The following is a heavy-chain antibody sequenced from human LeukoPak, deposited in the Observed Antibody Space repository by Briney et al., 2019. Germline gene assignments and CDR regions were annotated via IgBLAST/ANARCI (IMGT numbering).Heavy chain of an antibody. CDR2: ISGSGGST. D-gene: IGHD1-26*01. CDR1: GFTFSSYA. Sequence: GGSLRLSCAASGFTFSSYAMSWVRQAPGKGLEWVSAISGSGGSTYYADSVKGRFTISRDNSKNTLYLQMNSLRAEDTAVYYCAKDRTSGSYYWAYSDYWGQGTLVTVSS. J-gene: IGHJ4*02. CDR3: AKDRTSGSYYWAYSDY. V-gene: IGHV3-23*01.